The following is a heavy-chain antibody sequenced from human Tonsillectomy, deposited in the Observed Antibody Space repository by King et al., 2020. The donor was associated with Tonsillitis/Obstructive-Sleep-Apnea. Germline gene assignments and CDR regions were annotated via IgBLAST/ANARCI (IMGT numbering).Heavy chain of an antibody. CDR1: RFTFSNYD. J-gene: IGHJ2*01. D-gene: IGHD6-19*01. Sequence: VQLVESGGGVVQPGKSLRLSCAASRFTFSNYDIHWVRQAPGKGLEWVAVISYDGSHEYYADSVKGRFTISRDNSKNTLYLQMISLRAEDTAVYYCARALAVADSRHFDLWGRGTLVTVSS. V-gene: IGHV3-30*03. CDR3: ARALAVADSRHFDL. CDR2: ISYDGSHE.